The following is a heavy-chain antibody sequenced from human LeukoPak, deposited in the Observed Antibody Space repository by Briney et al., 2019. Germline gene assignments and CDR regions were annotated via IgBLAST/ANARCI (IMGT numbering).Heavy chain of an antibody. CDR1: GYRFTSYG. CDR2: ISIYNGQT. D-gene: IGHD2-21*02. CDR3: ARACHLVVVTAEGALLDP. V-gene: IGHV1-18*01. Sequence: ASVKVSCKASGYRFTSYGIGWVRQAPRQGLEWVGWISIYNGQTYYAQSLQDRVTMTADTSTNTVYMELRSLKTEDTAVYYCARACHLVVVTAEGALLDPWGQGTLVTISS. J-gene: IGHJ5*02.